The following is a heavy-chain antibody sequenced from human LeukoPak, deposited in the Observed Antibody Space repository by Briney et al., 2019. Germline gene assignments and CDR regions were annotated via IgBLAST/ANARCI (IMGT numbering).Heavy chain of an antibody. CDR2: IKQDGSEK. CDR3: AKDQYSGYLGY. J-gene: IGHJ4*02. V-gene: IGHV3-7*01. Sequence: QPGGSLRLSCAASGFTFSSYWMSWVRQAPGKGLEWVANIKQDGSEKYYVDSEKGRFTISRDNSKNTLYLQMNSLRAEDTAVYYCAKDQYSGYLGYWGQGTLVTVSS. CDR1: GFTFSSYW. D-gene: IGHD5-12*01.